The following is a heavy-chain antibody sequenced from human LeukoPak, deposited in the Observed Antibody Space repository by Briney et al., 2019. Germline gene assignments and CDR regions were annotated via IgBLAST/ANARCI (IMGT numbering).Heavy chain of an antibody. CDR3: ARDGDGYCSSTSCYIRGSANAFDI. V-gene: IGHV3-21*01. CDR1: GFTFSSYS. J-gene: IGHJ3*02. CDR2: ISSSSSYI. Sequence: GGSLRLSCAASGFTFSSYSMNWVRQAPGKGLEWVSSISSSSSYIYYADSVKGRFTIFRDNAKNSLYLQMNSLRAEDTAVYYCARDGDGYCSSTSCYIRGSANAFDIWGQGTMVTVSS. D-gene: IGHD2-2*02.